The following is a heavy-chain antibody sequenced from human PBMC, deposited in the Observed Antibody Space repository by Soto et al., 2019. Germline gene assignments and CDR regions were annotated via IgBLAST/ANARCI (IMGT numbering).Heavy chain of an antibody. V-gene: IGHV3-48*02. CDR3: ARDNGIVGSFVT. J-gene: IGHJ5*02. CDR1: GFTFRSYS. Sequence: GGSLRLSCAASGFTFRSYSMNWVRQAPGKGLEWVSYISISSRTIYYADSVKGRFTISRDDAKNSLYLQMNSLRDEDTSVYYCARDNGIVGSFVTGGQGTLVAVSS. D-gene: IGHD3-22*01. CDR2: ISISSRTI.